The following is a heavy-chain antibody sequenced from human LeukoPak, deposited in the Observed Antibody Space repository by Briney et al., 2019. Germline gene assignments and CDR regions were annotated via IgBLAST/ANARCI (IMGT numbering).Heavy chain of an antibody. CDR2: ISSSGSTI. D-gene: IGHD5-18*01. CDR1: GFTFSSYE. CDR3: ARADWDTAMIDY. V-gene: IGHV3-48*03. Sequence: PGRSLRLSCATSGFTFSSYEMNWVRQAPGKGLEWVSYISSSGSTIYYADSVKGRFTISRGNAKNSLYLQMNSLRAEDTAVYYCARADWDTAMIDYWGQGTLVTVSS. J-gene: IGHJ4*02.